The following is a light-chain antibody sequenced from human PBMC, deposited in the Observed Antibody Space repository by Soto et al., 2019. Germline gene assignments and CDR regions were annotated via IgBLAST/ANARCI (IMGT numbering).Light chain of an antibody. CDR3: QQYSSSPLT. J-gene: IGKJ4*01. Sequence: EIELTQSPGTLSLSPGERATLSCRASQSVIRNSLAWYQQRPGQAPSLLIYGASNRATGIPDRFSGSGSGTDFTLIITRLEPEDFAVYYCQQYSSSPLTFGGGTKVDIK. CDR2: GAS. V-gene: IGKV3-20*01. CDR1: QSVIRNS.